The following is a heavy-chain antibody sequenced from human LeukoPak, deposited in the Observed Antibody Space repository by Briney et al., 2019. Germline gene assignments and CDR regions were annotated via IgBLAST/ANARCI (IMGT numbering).Heavy chain of an antibody. Sequence: PSGTPSLTCAVSGYSISSGYYWGWIRQSPGTGLEWIGSIYHSGITYYKPSLMSRVSISVDTSKNQFSLNLSSVTAADTAVYYCARAAFHYYYYMDVWGKGTTVTVS. D-gene: IGHD6-13*01. J-gene: IGHJ6*03. V-gene: IGHV4-38-2*01. CDR2: IYHSGIT. CDR3: ARAAFHYYYYMDV. CDR1: GYSISSGYY.